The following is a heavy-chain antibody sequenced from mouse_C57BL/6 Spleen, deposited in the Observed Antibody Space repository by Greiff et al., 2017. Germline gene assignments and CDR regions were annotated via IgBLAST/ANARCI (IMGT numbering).Heavy chain of an antibody. J-gene: IGHJ1*03. Sequence: VQLQQSGPELVKPGASVKISCKASGYSFTGYYMHWVKQSSEKSLEWIGEINPSTGGTSYNQKFKGKATLTVDKSSSTAYMQLKSLTSEDSAVDYGASGLYYDYDFLWGTGTTVTVTS. V-gene: IGHV1-43*01. CDR2: INPSTGGT. CDR1: GYSFTGYY. D-gene: IGHD2-4*01. CDR3: ASGLYYDYDFL.